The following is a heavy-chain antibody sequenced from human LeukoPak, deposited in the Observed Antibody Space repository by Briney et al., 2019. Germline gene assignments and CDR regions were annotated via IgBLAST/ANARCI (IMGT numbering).Heavy chain of an antibody. Sequence: PGGSLRLSCAASGFTLSSYAMSWVRQAPGKGLEWVSAISGSGGSTYYADSVKGRFTISRDNSKNTLYLQMNSLRAEDTAVYYCAKQIAAAEGMDVWGKGTTVTVSS. J-gene: IGHJ6*04. CDR1: GFTLSSYA. CDR3: AKQIAAAEGMDV. D-gene: IGHD6-13*01. CDR2: ISGSGGST. V-gene: IGHV3-23*01.